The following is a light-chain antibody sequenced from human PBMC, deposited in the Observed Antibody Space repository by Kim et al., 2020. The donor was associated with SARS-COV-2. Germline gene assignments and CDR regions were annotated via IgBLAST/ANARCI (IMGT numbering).Light chain of an antibody. V-gene: IGKV3-11*01. CDR1: QSVSSY. J-gene: IGKJ2*01. CDR3: QQRSNWRGT. CDR2: DAS. Sequence: LSAGERAALSCRASQSVSSYLAWYQQKPGQAPRLLIYDASNRATGIPARFSGSGSGTDFTLTISSLEPEDFAVYYCQQRSNWRGTFGQGTKLEIK.